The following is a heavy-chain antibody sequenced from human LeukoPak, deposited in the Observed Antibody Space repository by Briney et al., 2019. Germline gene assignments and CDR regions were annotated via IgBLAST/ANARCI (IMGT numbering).Heavy chain of an antibody. CDR3: ARGGYCSSTSCYPIYWFDP. Sequence: SETLSLTCTVSGGSISSGDYYWRWIRQPPGKGLEWIGYIYYSGSTYYNPSLKSRVTISVDTSKNQFSLKLSSVTAADTAVYYCARGGYCSSTSCYPIYWFDPWGQGTLVTVSS. J-gene: IGHJ5*02. CDR1: GGSISSGDYY. CDR2: IYYSGST. D-gene: IGHD2-2*01. V-gene: IGHV4-30-4*08.